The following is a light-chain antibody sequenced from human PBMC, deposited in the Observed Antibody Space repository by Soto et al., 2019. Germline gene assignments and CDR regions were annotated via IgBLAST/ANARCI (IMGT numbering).Light chain of an antibody. J-gene: IGLJ1*01. CDR1: NSDVGGYNY. CDR2: EVS. V-gene: IGLV2-14*01. Sequence: QSLLTHSASVSGSPGQSITISCTGTNSDVGGYNYVSWYQQHPGKAPELMIYEVSHRPSGVSNRFSGSKSDNTASLTISGLQAEDEADYYCSSYTSISTLYVFGTGTKVTVL. CDR3: SSYTSISTLYV.